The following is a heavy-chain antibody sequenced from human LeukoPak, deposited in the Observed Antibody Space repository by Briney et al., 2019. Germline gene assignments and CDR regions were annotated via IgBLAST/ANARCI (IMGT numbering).Heavy chain of an antibody. CDR2: IYHSGST. CDR3: ARANQQLWPHNYFDY. V-gene: IGHV4-30-2*01. CDR1: GGSISSGGYS. Sequence: TLSLTCAVSGGSISSGGYSWSWIRQPPGKGLEWIGYIYHSGSTYYNPSLKSRVTISVDRSKNQFSLKLSSVTAADTAVYYCARANQQLWPHNYFDYWGQGTLVTVSS. J-gene: IGHJ4*02. D-gene: IGHD5-18*01.